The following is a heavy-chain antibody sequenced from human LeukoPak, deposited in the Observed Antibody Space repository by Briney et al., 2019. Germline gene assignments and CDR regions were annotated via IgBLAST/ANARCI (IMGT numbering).Heavy chain of an antibody. D-gene: IGHD2-2*01. J-gene: IGHJ6*02. Sequence: SETLSLTCAVYGGSFSGYYWSWIRQPPGKGLEWIGEINHSGSTNYNPSLKSRVTIPVDTSKNQFSLKPSSVTAADTAVYYCARVNCSSTSCYYYYYGMDVWGQGTTVTVSS. CDR2: INHSGST. V-gene: IGHV4-34*01. CDR1: GGSFSGYY. CDR3: ARVNCSSTSCYYYYYGMDV.